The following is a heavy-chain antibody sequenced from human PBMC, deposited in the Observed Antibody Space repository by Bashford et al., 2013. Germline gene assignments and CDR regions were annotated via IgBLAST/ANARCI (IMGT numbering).Heavy chain of an antibody. V-gene: IGHV1-18*01. CDR3: ARGGYFDSSGYFVVKY. CDR2: ISVSNGKT. Sequence: ASVKVSCKASGYTFSDYGVSWMRQAPGQGLEWMGWISVSNGKTNYAQKLQGRVTLTTDTSTATAYMELKSLTSDDTAVYYCARGGYFDSSGYFVVKYWGRGTLVTVSS. D-gene: IGHD3-22*01. CDR1: GYTFSDYG. J-gene: IGHJ4*02.